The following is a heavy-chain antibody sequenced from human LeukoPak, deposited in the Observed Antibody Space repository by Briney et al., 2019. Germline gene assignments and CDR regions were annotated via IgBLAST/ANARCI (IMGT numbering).Heavy chain of an antibody. CDR2: ISAYSGHT. Sequence: ASVKVSCKASGYTFTKYGISWVRQAPGKGVEWVGWISAYSGHTDYAQKFQGRLSLTRDMSTSTDYMELSSLRSEDTAVYYCARDNSVGDTAWWFDPWGQGTLVTVSS. V-gene: IGHV1-18*01. CDR3: ARDNSVGDTAWWFDP. D-gene: IGHD1-26*01. J-gene: IGHJ5*02. CDR1: GYTFTKYG.